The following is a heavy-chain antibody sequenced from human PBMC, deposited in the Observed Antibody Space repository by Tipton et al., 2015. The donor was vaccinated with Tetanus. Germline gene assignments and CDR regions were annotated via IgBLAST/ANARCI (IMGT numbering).Heavy chain of an antibody. D-gene: IGHD3-10*01. CDR1: GGSISSYY. Sequence: TLSLTCTVSGGSISSYYWSWIRQPPGKGLEWIGYIYYSGSTNYNPSLKSRVTISVDTSKNQFSLKLSSVTAADTAVYYCARESPYGDFDYWGQGTLVTVSS. CDR2: IYYSGST. V-gene: IGHV4-59*01. CDR3: ARESPYGDFDY. J-gene: IGHJ4*02.